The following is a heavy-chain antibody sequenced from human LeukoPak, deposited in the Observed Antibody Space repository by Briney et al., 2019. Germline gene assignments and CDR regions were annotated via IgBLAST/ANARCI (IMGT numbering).Heavy chain of an antibody. J-gene: IGHJ4*02. Sequence: ASVKVSCKASGYTFTTYKMHWVRQAPGQGLEWVGIINPSDGVRRNAQKSQGRVTMTRDASTNTVYMELSSLRSEDTAVYYCAKDGGSYSADYWGQGTLVTVSS. CDR3: AKDGGSYSADY. CDR1: GYTFTTYK. V-gene: IGHV1-46*01. CDR2: INPSDGVR. D-gene: IGHD3-10*01.